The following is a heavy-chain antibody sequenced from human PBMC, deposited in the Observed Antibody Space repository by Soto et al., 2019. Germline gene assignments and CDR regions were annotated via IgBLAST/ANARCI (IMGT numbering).Heavy chain of an antibody. CDR1: GGSISSSSYY. D-gene: IGHD3-22*01. J-gene: IGHJ5*02. Sequence: PSETLSLTCTVYGGSISSSSYYWGWIRQPPGKGLEWIGYIYHSGSTYYNPSLKSRVTISVDRSKNQFSLKLSSVTAADTAVYYCARGEYYYDSSGYRINWFDPWGQGTLVTVS. V-gene: IGHV4-39*07. CDR3: ARGEYYYDSSGYRINWFDP. CDR2: IYHSGST.